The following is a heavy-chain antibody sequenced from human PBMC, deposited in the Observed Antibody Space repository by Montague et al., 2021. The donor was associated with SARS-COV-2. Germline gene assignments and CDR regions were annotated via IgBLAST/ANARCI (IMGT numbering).Heavy chain of an antibody. V-gene: IGHV3-23*01. CDR1: GFTFSNYA. CDR3: AKNGGSGSLVYWYFDL. D-gene: IGHD3-16*01. CDR2: IFGSGAGT. Sequence: SLRLSCAASGFTFSNYAMRWVRQAPGKGLEWVSSIFGSGAGTYYADSVQGRFTISRDNSKNTVFLHMNSLTAEDTTVYYCAKNGGSGSLVYWYFDLWGRGTLVPVSS. J-gene: IGHJ2*01.